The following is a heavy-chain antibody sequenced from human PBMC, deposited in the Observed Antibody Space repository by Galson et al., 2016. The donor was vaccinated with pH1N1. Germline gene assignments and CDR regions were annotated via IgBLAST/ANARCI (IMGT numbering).Heavy chain of an antibody. CDR1: GFTFSSYW. J-gene: IGHJ4*02. CDR3: ARGNYAKFDY. V-gene: IGHV3-7*01. CDR2: IRQDGGER. Sequence: SLRLSCAASGFTFSSYWMSWVRQVPGKGLEWVANIRQDGGERYYVGSVKGRFTISRDNSKNTVYLQMNSLRAEDTAVYYCARGNYAKFDYWGQGTLVTVSS. D-gene: IGHD2-2*01.